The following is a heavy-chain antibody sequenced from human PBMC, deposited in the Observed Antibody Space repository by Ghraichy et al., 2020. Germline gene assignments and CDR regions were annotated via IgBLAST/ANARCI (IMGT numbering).Heavy chain of an antibody. V-gene: IGHV3-7*01. Sequence: GGSLRLSCAASGFTFSSYWMSWVRQAPGKGLEWVANIKQDGSEKYYVDSVKGRFTISRDNAKNSLYLQMNSLRAEDTAVYYCASGRDYCSSTSCYTSPLDYWGQGTLVTVSS. D-gene: IGHD2-2*02. CDR1: GFTFSSYW. CDR2: IKQDGSEK. J-gene: IGHJ4*02. CDR3: ASGRDYCSSTSCYTSPLDY.